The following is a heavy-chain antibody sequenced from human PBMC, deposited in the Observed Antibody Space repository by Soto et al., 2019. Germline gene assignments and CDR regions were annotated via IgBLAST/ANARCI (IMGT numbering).Heavy chain of an antibody. Sequence: VKVSCKASGFSFTSTAVQWVRQARGQRLEWIGWVVVGSGNTNYAQKFQERVTITRDVSTSTAYMELSSLRSEDTAVYYCAADRPPGYWGLGTLVTVSS. CDR3: AADRPPGY. V-gene: IGHV1-58*01. J-gene: IGHJ4*02. CDR1: GFSFTSTA. CDR2: VVVGSGNT.